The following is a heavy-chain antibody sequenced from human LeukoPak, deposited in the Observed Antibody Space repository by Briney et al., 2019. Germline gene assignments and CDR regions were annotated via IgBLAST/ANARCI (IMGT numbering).Heavy chain of an antibody. J-gene: IGHJ6*03. D-gene: IGHD6-13*01. CDR2: INPSGGST. Sequence: ASVKVSCKASGYTLTSYYMHWVRQAPGQGLEWMGIINPSGGSTTYAQKFQGRVTMTRDTSTSTVYMELSSLRSEDTAVYYCARDRIATADSYYFYMDVWGKGTTVTVSS. V-gene: IGHV1-46*01. CDR1: GYTLTSYY. CDR3: ARDRIATADSYYFYMDV.